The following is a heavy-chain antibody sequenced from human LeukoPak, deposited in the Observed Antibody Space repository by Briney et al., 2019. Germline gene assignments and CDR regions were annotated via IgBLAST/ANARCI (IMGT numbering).Heavy chain of an antibody. CDR2: IYYSGST. J-gene: IGHJ4*02. V-gene: IGHV4-39*01. CDR1: GFTFSSYA. Sequence: GSLRLSCAASGFTFSSYAMSWVRQPPGKGLEWIGSIYYSGSTYYNPSLKSRVTISVDTSKNQFSLKLSSVTAADTAVYYCARHGAQWLVRFYFDYWGQGTLVTVSS. CDR3: ARHGAQWLVRFYFDY. D-gene: IGHD6-19*01.